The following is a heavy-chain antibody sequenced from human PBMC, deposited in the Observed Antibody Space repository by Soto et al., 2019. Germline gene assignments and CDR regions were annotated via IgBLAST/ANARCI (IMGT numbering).Heavy chain of an antibody. CDR3: ANYPSYDAFDI. J-gene: IGHJ3*02. CDR2: ISYDGSNK. V-gene: IGHV3-30*18. Sequence: AGGSLRLSCAASGFTFSSYGMHWVRQAPGKGLEWVAVISYDGSNKYYADSVKGRFTISRDNSKNTLYLQMNSLRAEDTAVYYCANYPSYDAFDIWGQGTMVTVSS. CDR1: GFTFSSYG.